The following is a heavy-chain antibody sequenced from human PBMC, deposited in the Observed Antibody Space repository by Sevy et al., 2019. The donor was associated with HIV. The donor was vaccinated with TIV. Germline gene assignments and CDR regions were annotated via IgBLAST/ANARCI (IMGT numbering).Heavy chain of an antibody. Sequence: GESLKISCAASGFTFSSYAMSWVRQAPGKGLEWVSAISGSGGSTYYADSVKGRFTISRDNSKNTLYLQMNSLRAEDTAVYYCAKGWSSSSSPPDYWGQGTLVTVSS. CDR1: GFTFSSYA. V-gene: IGHV3-23*01. J-gene: IGHJ4*02. D-gene: IGHD6-6*01. CDR2: ISGSGGST. CDR3: AKGWSSSSSPPDY.